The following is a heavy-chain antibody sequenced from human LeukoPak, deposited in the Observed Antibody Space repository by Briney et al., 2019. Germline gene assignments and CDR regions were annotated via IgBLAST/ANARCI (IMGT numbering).Heavy chain of an antibody. D-gene: IGHD3-10*01. CDR3: AQKTYYYGSGSYKSWFDP. J-gene: IGHJ5*02. CDR2: ISYDGSNK. V-gene: IGHV3-30*04. CDR1: GFTFSSYA. Sequence: GGSLRLSCAASGFTFSSYAMHWVRQAPGKGLEWVAVISYDGSNKYYADSVKGRFTISRDNSKNTLYLQMNSLRAEDTAVYYCAQKTYYYGSGSYKSWFDPWGQGTLVTVSS.